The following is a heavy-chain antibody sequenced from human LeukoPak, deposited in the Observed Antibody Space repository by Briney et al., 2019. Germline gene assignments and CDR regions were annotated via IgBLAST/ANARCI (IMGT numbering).Heavy chain of an antibody. D-gene: IGHD3-22*01. CDR2: INHSGST. V-gene: IGHV4-34*01. CDR1: GGSFSGYY. CDR3: ARGRRRYYYDSSGYFNWFDP. J-gene: IGHJ5*02. Sequence: PSETLSLTCAVYGGSFSGYYWSWIRQPPGKGLEWIGEINHSGSTNYNPSLKSRVTILVDTSKNQFSLKLSSVTAADTAVYYCARGRRRYYYDSSGYFNWFDPWGQGTLVTVSS.